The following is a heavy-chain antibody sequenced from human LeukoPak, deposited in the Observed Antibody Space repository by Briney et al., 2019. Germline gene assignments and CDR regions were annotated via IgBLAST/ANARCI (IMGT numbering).Heavy chain of an antibody. CDR2: ISYDGSNK. J-gene: IGHJ6*02. CDR3: ARDLVGATHYGMDV. D-gene: IGHD1-26*01. Sequence: GGSLRLSCAASGFTFSSYAMHWVRQAPGKGLEWVAVISYDGSNKYYADSVKGRFTISRDNSKNTLYLQMNSLRAEDTAVYYCARDLVGATHYGMDVWGQGTTVTVSS. V-gene: IGHV3-30-3*01. CDR1: GFTFSSYA.